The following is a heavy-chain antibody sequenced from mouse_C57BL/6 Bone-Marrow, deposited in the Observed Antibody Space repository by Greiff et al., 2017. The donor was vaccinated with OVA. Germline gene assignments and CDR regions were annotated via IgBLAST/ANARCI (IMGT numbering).Heavy chain of an antibody. J-gene: IGHJ1*03. CDR2: IWSDGST. CDR3: ARHGNYDYDWYFDV. CDR1: GFSLTSYG. V-gene: IGHV2-6-1*01. Sequence: VQLQESGPGLVAPSQSLSITCTVSGFSLTSYGVHWVRQPPGKGLEWLVVIWSDGSTTYNSALKSRLSISKDNSKSQVFLKMNSLQTDDTAMYYCARHGNYDYDWYFDVWGTGTTVTVSS. D-gene: IGHD2-4*01.